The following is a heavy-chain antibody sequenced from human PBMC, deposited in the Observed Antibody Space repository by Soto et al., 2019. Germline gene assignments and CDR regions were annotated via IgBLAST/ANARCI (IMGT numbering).Heavy chain of an antibody. V-gene: IGHV3-48*02. Sequence: EVQLVESGGGLVQPGGSLRLSCAASGFTFSTSPMHWVRQAPGKGLEWVSYIGGRTSTIYYSDSVKGRFTISRDNSRNTLYLQMNSLRDDETALYYCARDPFNGWYVKLFDEWGQGTLVTVSS. CDR2: IGGRTSTI. CDR3: ARDPFNGWYVKLFDE. J-gene: IGHJ4*02. CDR1: GFTFSTSP. D-gene: IGHD6-19*01.